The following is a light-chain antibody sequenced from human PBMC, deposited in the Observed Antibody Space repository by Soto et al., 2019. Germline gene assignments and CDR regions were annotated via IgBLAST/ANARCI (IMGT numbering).Light chain of an antibody. Sequence: AVVTQPPSVSGAPGQRVTISCTGSSSNIGAGYDVHWYQQLPGTAPKLLIYGNSNRPSGVPDRFSGSKSGTSASLAITGLQAEDEADYYCQSYDSSLSGSDVVFGGGTKLTVL. V-gene: IGLV1-40*01. J-gene: IGLJ2*01. CDR2: GNS. CDR3: QSYDSSLSGSDVV. CDR1: SSNIGAGYD.